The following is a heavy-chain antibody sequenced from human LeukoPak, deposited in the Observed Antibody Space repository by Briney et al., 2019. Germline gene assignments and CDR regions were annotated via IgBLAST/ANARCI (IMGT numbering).Heavy chain of an antibody. CDR3: AKDPGRGAAGVDY. CDR1: GFTFSNYG. D-gene: IGHD6-13*01. Sequence: GGSLRLSCAASGFTFSNYGMHWVRQAPGKGLEWVAVISYDGSNKYYADSVKGRFTISRDNSKNTLYLQMNSLRAEDTAVYYCAKDPGRGAAGVDYWGQGTLVTVSS. J-gene: IGHJ4*02. CDR2: ISYDGSNK. V-gene: IGHV3-30*18.